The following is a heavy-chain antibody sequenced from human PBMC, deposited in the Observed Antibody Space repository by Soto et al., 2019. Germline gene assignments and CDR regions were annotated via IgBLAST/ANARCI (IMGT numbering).Heavy chain of an antibody. CDR1: GYATTAYY. D-gene: IGHD1-26*01. J-gene: IGHJ4*02. V-gene: IGHV1-2*02. CDR3: ARDDYGIYPY. Sequence: ASVKVSCKASGYATTAYYIHWLRQAPGQGLEWMGWVDPRTGGAIYAQKFQDRVTMTRDTSISTVYMDLSGLRSDDTALYYCARDDYGIYPYWGQGTLVTVSS. CDR2: VDPRTGGA.